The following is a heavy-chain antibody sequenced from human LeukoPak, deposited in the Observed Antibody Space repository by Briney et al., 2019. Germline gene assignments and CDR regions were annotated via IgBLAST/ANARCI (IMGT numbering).Heavy chain of an antibody. D-gene: IGHD6-6*01. V-gene: IGHV3-23*01. J-gene: IGHJ4*02. CDR2: ISGSGDNT. CDR3: AKWKYSNSGIDDY. CDR1: GFTFSSYA. Sequence: GGSLRLSCAASGFTFSSYAMSWVSQVPGKGLEWVSVISGSGDNTYYADSVKGRFTISRDNSKNMLYLQMNSLRAEDTAVYYCAKWKYSNSGIDDYWGQGTLVTVSS.